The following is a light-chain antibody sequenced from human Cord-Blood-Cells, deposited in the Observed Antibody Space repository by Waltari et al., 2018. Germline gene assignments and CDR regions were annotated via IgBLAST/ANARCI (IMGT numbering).Light chain of an antibody. CDR3: SSYAGSNNGV. CDR1: SSDFGGYNY. V-gene: IGLV2-8*01. CDR2: EVS. Sequence: QSALTQPPSASGSPGQSVTIPSTGTSSDFGGYNYVSWSQQHPGKAPKLMIYEVSKRPSGVPDRFSGSKSGNTASLTVSGLQAEDEADYYCSSYAGSNNGVFGGGTKLTVL. J-gene: IGLJ3*02.